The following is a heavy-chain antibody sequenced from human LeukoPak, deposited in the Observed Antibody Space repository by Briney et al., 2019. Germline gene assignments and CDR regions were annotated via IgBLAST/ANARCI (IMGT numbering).Heavy chain of an antibody. Sequence: ASVKVSFKASGYTFTNYDINWVRQATGQGVEGMGWMNPDSGNTGYGQKFQGRLTMTRDASISTAYMELSSLRSEDTAFYYCTRGPYAYTQYWGQGTLVTVSS. D-gene: IGHD5-12*01. CDR3: TRGPYAYTQY. J-gene: IGHJ4*02. CDR1: GYTFTNYD. V-gene: IGHV1-8*01. CDR2: MNPDSGNT.